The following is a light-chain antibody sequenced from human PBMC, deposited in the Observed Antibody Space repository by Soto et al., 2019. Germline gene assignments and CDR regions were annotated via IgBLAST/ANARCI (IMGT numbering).Light chain of an antibody. J-gene: IGKJ3*01. Sequence: DIGLTQSPGTLSLSPGERATLSCRASQSVASSHLAWYQQKPGQPPRLLIYDASSRATGIPDRISGSGSGTDFTLTISRLEPEDFAVYYCQQYGSAPFTFGPGTKVDIK. CDR1: QSVASSH. V-gene: IGKV3-20*01. CDR3: QQYGSAPFT. CDR2: DAS.